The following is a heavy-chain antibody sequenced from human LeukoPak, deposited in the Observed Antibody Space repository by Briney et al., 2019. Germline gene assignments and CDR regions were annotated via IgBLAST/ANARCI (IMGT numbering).Heavy chain of an antibody. V-gene: IGHV3-74*01. CDR2: INSDGSST. D-gene: IGHD4-11*01. J-gene: IGHJ4*02. CDR1: GFTFSSYW. CDR3: VRDSTTAYYFDY. Sequence: GGSLRLSCAASGFTFSSYWMDWVRQAPGKGLVWVSRINSDGSSTSYADSVKGRFTISRDNAKSTLYLQMNSLRAEDTAVYYRVRDSTTAYYFDYWGQGILLTVSS.